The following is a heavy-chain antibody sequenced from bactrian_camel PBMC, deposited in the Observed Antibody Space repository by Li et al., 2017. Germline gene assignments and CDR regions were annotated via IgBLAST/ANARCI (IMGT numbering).Heavy chain of an antibody. V-gene: IGHV3S68*01. J-gene: IGHJ4*01. CDR2: IDWKNKT. CDR1: VDITSEWC. D-gene: IGHD7*01. CDR3: SKGATGSDE. Sequence: HVQLVESGGGSVQAGGSLRLSCTASVDITSEWCLGWFRQVPGKEREGLASIDWKNKTTYEGTVERRFTISKDNAKNTLYLQLNSLQTEDTAMYYCSKGATGSDERGQGTQVTVS.